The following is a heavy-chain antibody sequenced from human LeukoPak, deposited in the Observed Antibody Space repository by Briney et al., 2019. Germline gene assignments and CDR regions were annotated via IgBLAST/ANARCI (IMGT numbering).Heavy chain of an antibody. CDR2: ISGSGGSA. V-gene: IGHV3-23*01. J-gene: IGHJ4*02. CDR1: GFTFSSYA. D-gene: IGHD3-16*01. Sequence: GGSVRLSCAASGFTFSSYAMSWVRQAPGKGLEWVSAISGSGGSAYYADSVKGRFTISRDNSKNTLYLQMNSLRAEDTAVYYCAKVAGSYRTFDYWGQGTLVTVSS. CDR3: AKVAGSYRTFDY.